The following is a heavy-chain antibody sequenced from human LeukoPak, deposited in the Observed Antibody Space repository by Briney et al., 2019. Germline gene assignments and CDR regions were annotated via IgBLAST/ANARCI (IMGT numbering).Heavy chain of an antibody. Sequence: GGSLRLSCAGSGFTFNLAWMSWVRQAPGKGLEWVARIKTKADGPSEYATPVQGRFIISRDDSQNMVYLQMSSLRSDDTAVYYCVWSSTWDKRFYLDQWGQGTLVTVSS. V-gene: IGHV3-15*01. CDR1: GFTFNLAW. J-gene: IGHJ4*02. CDR2: IKTKADGPS. CDR3: VWSSTWDKRFYLDQ. D-gene: IGHD6-6*01.